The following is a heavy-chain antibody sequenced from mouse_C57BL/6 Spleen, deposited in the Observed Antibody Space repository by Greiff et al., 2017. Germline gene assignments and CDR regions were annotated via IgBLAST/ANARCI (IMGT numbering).Heavy chain of an antibody. CDR2: IYPGGGYT. V-gene: IGHV1-63*01. Sequence: VQLQQSGAELVRPGTSVKISCTASGYTFTNYWIGWAKQRPGHGLEWIGDIYPGGGYTNYNEKFKGKATLTADKSSSTAYMQLSRLTSEDSAIYYWASGSSPHLYFDVWGTGTTVTVSS. CDR1: GYTFTNYW. CDR3: ASGSSPHLYFDV. J-gene: IGHJ1*03. D-gene: IGHD1-1*01.